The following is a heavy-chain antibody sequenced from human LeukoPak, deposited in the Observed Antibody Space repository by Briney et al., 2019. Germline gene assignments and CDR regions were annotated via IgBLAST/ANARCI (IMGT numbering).Heavy chain of an antibody. CDR2: IFYSGST. CDR3: ARHRSGWYGPWGYYMDV. Sequence: PSETLSLTCTVSGGSISTSNYYWGWIRQPPGKGLEWIGNIFYSGSTYYNPSLKSRVTISVDTSKNQFSLKLSSVTAADTAVYYCARHRSGWYGPWGYYMDVWGKGTTVTISS. CDR1: GGSISTSNYY. V-gene: IGHV4-39*01. J-gene: IGHJ6*03. D-gene: IGHD6-19*01.